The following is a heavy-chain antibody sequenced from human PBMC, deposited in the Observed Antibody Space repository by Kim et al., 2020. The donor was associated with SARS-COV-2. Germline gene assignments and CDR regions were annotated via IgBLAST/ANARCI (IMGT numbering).Heavy chain of an antibody. Sequence: ADSVKGLFPISRENCKNTLYLQMNSLRAEDTAVYYCAKGHGYFYDSSGYWGQGTLVTVSS. D-gene: IGHD3-22*01. J-gene: IGHJ4*02. CDR3: AKGHGYFYDSSGY. V-gene: IGHV3-23*01.